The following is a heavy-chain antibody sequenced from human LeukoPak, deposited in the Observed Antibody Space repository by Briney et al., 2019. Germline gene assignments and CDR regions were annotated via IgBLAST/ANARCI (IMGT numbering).Heavy chain of an antibody. CDR1: GFIFSDSY. J-gene: IGHJ5*02. CDR3: ARDRSAYDSSQGGWFDP. D-gene: IGHD3-22*01. CDR2: INGGGYTA. V-gene: IGHV3-11*04. Sequence: PGGSLRLSCAASGFIFSDSYMSWIRQAPGKGLEWVSYINGGGYTAYCADSVKGRCTISRDNAKNSLYLQMNSLRAEDTAVYYCARDRSAYDSSQGGWFDPWGQGTLVTVSS.